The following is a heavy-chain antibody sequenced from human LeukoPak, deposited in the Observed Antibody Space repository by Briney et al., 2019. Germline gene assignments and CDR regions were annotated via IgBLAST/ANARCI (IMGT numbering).Heavy chain of an antibody. CDR3: ARPTYGDYGMDV. V-gene: IGHV3-48*02. D-gene: IGHD4-17*01. CDR2: ISSSSSTI. Sequence: GGSLRLSCAASGFAFSSYSMNWVRQAPGKGLEWVSYISSSSSTIYYTDSVKGRFTISRDNAKNSLYLQMNSLRDEDTAVYYCARPTYGDYGMDVWGQGTTVTVSS. J-gene: IGHJ6*02. CDR1: GFAFSSYS.